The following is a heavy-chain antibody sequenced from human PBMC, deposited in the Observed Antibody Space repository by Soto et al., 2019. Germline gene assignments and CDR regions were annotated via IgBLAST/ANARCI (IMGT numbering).Heavy chain of an antibody. V-gene: IGHV3-23*01. CDR3: VTHRGNPSGALDI. D-gene: IGHD3-10*01. J-gene: IGHJ3*02. CDR2: ITGSGGST. CDR1: GFTLSTYA. Sequence: EVQLLESGGGLVQPGGSLRLSCVASGFTLSTYAMSWVRQAPGKGLEGVSGITGSGGSTYYADSVKGRFTISRDNSKSTVSLHMNSLRAEDTAVYDGVTHRGNPSGALDIWGQGTMVTVSS.